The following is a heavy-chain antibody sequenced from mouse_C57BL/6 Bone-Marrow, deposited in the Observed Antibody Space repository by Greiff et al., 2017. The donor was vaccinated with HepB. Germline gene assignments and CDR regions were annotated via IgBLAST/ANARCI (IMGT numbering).Heavy chain of an antibody. J-gene: IGHJ2*01. CDR2: INYDGSST. Sequence: VHLVESEGGLVQPGSSMKLSCTASGFTFSDYYMAWVRQVPEKGLEWVANINYDGSSTYYLDSLKSRFIISRDNAKNILYLQMSSLKSEDTATYYCARGLITTVVDYFDYWGQGTTRTVSS. V-gene: IGHV5-16*01. CDR1: GFTFSDYY. CDR3: ARGLITTVVDYFDY. D-gene: IGHD1-1*01.